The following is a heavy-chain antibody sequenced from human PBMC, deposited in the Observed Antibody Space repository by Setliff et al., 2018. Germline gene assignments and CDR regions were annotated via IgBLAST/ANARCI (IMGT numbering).Heavy chain of an antibody. D-gene: IGHD6-6*01. CDR3: ARLPPLVQNNGASNHAFDV. CDR1: GFSLSTTETH. CDR2: LDWDDDK. J-gene: IGHJ3*01. V-gene: IGHV2-70*04. Sequence: SGPTPGEPTQTLTLTCTFSGFSLSTTETHVSWIRQPPGKAPEWLARLDWDDDKFYNTSLRSRLTLSKDTSKNQVIRTMTNMDPADTATYYCARLPPLVQNNGASNHAFDVWGPGAVVTVSS.